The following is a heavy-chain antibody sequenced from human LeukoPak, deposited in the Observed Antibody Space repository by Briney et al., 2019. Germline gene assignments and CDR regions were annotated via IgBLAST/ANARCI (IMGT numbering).Heavy chain of an antibody. CDR1: GGSFSGYY. CDR3: ARGAGPAESDFDY. J-gene: IGHJ4*02. Sequence: PSETLSLTCAVYGGSFSGYYWSWIRQPPGKGLEWIGEINHSGSTNYNPSLKSRVTISVDTPKNQFSLKLSSVTAADTAVYYCARGAGPAESDFDYWGQGTLVTVSS. CDR2: INHSGST. D-gene: IGHD3-10*01. V-gene: IGHV4-34*01.